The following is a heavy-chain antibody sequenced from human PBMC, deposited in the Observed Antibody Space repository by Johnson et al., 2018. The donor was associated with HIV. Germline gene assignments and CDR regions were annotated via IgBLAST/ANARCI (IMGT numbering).Heavy chain of an antibody. CDR2: IKQDGSEI. J-gene: IGHJ3*02. V-gene: IGHV3-7*01. CDR3: ARSLSSSWYEGAFDI. D-gene: IGHD6-13*01. Sequence: VQLVESGGGLVKPGGSLRLSCAASGFTFSDYYMSWIRQAPGKGLEWVANIKQDGSEIYYVDSVKGRFTISRDNAKNSLYLQMNSLRPEDTAVYYCARSLSSSWYEGAFDIWGQGTMVTVSS. CDR1: GFTFSDYY.